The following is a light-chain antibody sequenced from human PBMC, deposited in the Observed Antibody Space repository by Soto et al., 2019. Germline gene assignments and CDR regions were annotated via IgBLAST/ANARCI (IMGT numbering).Light chain of an antibody. V-gene: IGLV2-14*03. J-gene: IGLJ1*01. CDR1: SSDVGGYDY. CDR3: SSYAISTAYL. Sequence: QSALTQPASVSGSPGQSITISCTGTSSDVGGYDYVSWYQLHPGKAPKLMVFDVSNRPSGVSYRFSGSKSGNTASLTNSVLQAEDEADYFCSSYAISTAYLFGTGTKVTVL. CDR2: DVS.